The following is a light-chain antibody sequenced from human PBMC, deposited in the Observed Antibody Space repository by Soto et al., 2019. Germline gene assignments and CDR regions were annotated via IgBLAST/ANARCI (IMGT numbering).Light chain of an antibody. Sequence: QSALTQPASVSGSPGQSITISCTGTSSDVGGYNYVSWYQQHPGKAPKLMIYDVSNRPSGVSNRFSGSKSGNTASLTISWLQAEDEADYYCSSYTSSILFGGGTKVTVL. CDR3: SSYTSSIL. CDR1: SSDVGGYNY. CDR2: DVS. V-gene: IGLV2-14*01. J-gene: IGLJ2*01.